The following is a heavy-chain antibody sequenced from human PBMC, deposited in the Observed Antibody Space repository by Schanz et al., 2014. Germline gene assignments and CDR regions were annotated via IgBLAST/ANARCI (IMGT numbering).Heavy chain of an antibody. CDR1: GYSISRSNW. CDR3: ARRHHFRSGPYYYYYMDV. V-gene: IGHV4-28*01. J-gene: IGHJ6*03. D-gene: IGHD3-3*02. CDR2: IYYSGNT. Sequence: QVQLQESGPGLVKPSDTLSLTCAVSGYSISRSNWWGWIRQPPGKGLEFIGYIYYSGNTYYNPSLKSRVTISVDTSKNQFSLRLSSVTAADTAVYYCARRHHFRSGPYYYYYMDVWGKGTTVTVSS.